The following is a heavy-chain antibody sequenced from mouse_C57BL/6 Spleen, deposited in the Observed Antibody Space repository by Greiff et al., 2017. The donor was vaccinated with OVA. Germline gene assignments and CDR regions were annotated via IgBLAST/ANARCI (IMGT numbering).Heavy chain of an antibody. CDR2: ISSGSSTI. CDR1: GFTFSDYG. V-gene: IGHV5-17*01. CDR3: ASRSYYDYDGGFAY. J-gene: IGHJ3*01. D-gene: IGHD2-4*01. Sequence: EVQGVESGGGLVKPGGSLKLSCAASGFTFSDYGMHWVRQAPEKGLEWVAYISSGSSTIYYADTVKGRFTISRDNAKNTLFLQMTSLRSEDTAMYYCASRSYYDYDGGFAYWGQGTLVTVSA.